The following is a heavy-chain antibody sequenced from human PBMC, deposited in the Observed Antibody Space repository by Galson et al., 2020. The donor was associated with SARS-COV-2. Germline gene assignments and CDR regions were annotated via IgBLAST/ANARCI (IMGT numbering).Heavy chain of an antibody. CDR1: GFTFSSYA. Sequence: GESLKISCAASGFTFSSYAMHWVRQAPGKGLEWVAVISYDGSNKYYADSVKGRFTISRDNSKNTLYLQMNSLRAEDTAVYYCARELLPPYGMDVWGQGTTVTVSS. J-gene: IGHJ6*02. D-gene: IGHD2-15*01. V-gene: IGHV3-30*04. CDR2: ISYDGSNK. CDR3: ARELLPPYGMDV.